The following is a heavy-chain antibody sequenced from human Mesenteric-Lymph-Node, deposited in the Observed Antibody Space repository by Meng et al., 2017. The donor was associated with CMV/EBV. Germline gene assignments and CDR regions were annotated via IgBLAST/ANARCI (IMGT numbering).Heavy chain of an antibody. CDR3: ARESRAVAGTLIGDY. D-gene: IGHD6-19*01. CDR1: GFTFSSYA. Sequence: GGSLRLSCAASGFTFSSYAIHWVRQAPGKGLEWVAVISYDGINKYYADSVKGRFTISRDNSKNTLYLQINSLRVEDTAVYYCARESRAVAGTLIGDYWGQGTLVTVSS. CDR2: ISYDGINK. V-gene: IGHV3-30*04. J-gene: IGHJ4*02.